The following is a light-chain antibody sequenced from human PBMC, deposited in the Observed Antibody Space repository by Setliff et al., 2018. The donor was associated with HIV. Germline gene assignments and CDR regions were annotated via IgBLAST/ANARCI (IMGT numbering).Light chain of an antibody. Sequence: VLTQSPSVSGAPGQRVTISCTGSSSDIGAGYDVHWYQHLPGAAPKLVIFDNNNRPSGVPDRFSGSKSGTSASLAITGLQAEDEADYYCHSYDGRLDGLHVFGTGTKVTV. J-gene: IGLJ1*01. CDR2: DNN. V-gene: IGLV1-40*01. CDR3: HSYDGRLDGLHV. CDR1: SSDIGAGYD.